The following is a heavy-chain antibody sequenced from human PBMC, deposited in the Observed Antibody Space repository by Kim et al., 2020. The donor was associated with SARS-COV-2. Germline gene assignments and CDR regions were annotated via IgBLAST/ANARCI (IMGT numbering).Heavy chain of an antibody. CDR2: ISAYNGNT. D-gene: IGHD3-10*01. CDR1: GYTFTSYC. CDR3: ARVGGILWFGELADFDY. V-gene: IGHV1-18*04. J-gene: IGHJ4*02. Sequence: ASVKVSCKASGYTFTSYCISWVRQAPGQGLEWMGWISAYNGNTNYAQKLQGRVTMTTDTSTSTAYMELRSLRSDDTAVYYCARVGGILWFGELADFDYWGQGTLVTVSS.